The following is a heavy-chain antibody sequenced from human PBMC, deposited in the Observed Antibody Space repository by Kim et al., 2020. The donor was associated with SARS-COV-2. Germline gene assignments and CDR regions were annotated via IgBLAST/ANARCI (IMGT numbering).Heavy chain of an antibody. J-gene: IGHJ6*02. CDR2: IIPIFGTA. CDR3: ARGGGGQQLTTRRIEYYYYYGMDV. Sequence: SVKVSCKASGGTFSSYAISWVRQAPGQGLEWMGGIIPIFGTANYAQKFQGRVTITADESTSTAYMELSSLRSEDTAVYYCARGGGGQQLTTRRIEYYYYYGMDVWGQGTTVTVSS. D-gene: IGHD6-13*01. CDR1: GGTFSSYA. V-gene: IGHV1-69*13.